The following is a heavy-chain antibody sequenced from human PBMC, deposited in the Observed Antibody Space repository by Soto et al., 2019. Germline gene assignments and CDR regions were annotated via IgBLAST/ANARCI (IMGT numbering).Heavy chain of an antibody. Sequence: EVQLLESGGGLVQPGGSLRLSCAASGFSFSGYAMTWVRQAPGKGLEWVSAVSGSGSGTYYADSVKGRFTISRDNSKNTLYLQMNSLRVDDTXVYXXARNTASDYWXQGTLVIVSS. J-gene: IGHJ4*02. CDR1: GFSFSGYA. CDR3: ARNTASDY. D-gene: IGHD5-18*01. V-gene: IGHV3-23*01. CDR2: VSGSGSGT.